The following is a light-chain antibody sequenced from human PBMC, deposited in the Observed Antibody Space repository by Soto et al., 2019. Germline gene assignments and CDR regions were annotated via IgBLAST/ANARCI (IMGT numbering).Light chain of an antibody. Sequence: EIVLTQSPCTLSLSPGERATLSCRASQSVSSNLAWYQQKPGQAPRLLIYDASNRATGIPARFSGSGSGTDFTLTISSLEPEDFAVYYCQQRSNWPWTFGQGTKVDIK. CDR2: DAS. CDR3: QQRSNWPWT. V-gene: IGKV3-11*01. CDR1: QSVSSN. J-gene: IGKJ1*01.